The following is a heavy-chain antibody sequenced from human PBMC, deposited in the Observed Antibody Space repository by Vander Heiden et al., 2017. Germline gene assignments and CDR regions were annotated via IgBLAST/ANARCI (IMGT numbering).Heavy chain of an antibody. Sequence: EVQLLESGGGLVQPGGSLRLPCVACGFTLSSYAMSWVRQAPGKGVEWVSAISGSGGSTYYADSVKGRFTISRDNSKNTLYLQMNSLRAEDTAVYYCAKEDSGSHLTNYWGQGTLVTVSS. CDR3: AKEDSGSHLTNY. CDR2: ISGSGGST. V-gene: IGHV3-23*01. D-gene: IGHD1-26*01. CDR1: GFTLSSYA. J-gene: IGHJ4*02.